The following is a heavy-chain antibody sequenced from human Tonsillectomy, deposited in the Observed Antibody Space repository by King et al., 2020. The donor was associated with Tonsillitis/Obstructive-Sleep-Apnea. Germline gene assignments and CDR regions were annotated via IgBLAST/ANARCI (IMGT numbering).Heavy chain of an antibody. CDR1: GFTFSGFG. D-gene: IGHD4-17*01. J-gene: IGHJ6*02. CDR2: IWDDGSDK. CDR3: ARGLSNLHNDYGDSVEVGPYYYYGCDV. Sequence: VQLVESGGGMVQPGKSLRLSCAASGFTFSGFGMHWVRQAPGKGLEWVAVIWDDGSDKNYADSVKGRFTISRDNSRNTLDLQMSRLRAEDTAVYYCARGLSNLHNDYGDSVEVGPYYYYGCDVWGQGNTGTGSS. V-gene: IGHV3-33*01.